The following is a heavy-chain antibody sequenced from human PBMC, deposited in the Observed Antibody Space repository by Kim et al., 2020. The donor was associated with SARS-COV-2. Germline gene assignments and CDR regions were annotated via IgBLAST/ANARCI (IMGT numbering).Heavy chain of an antibody. CDR3: VSAPHFGN. CDR1: GFIVSDKY. J-gene: IGHJ4*02. CDR2: IYKVEET. D-gene: IGHD3-10*01. V-gene: IGHV3-53*01. Sequence: GGSLRLSCAASGFIVSDKYMGWVRQAPEKGLEWVSLIYKVEETYYSDSVKGRFTISTDKSKNTVYLQMNSLRVEDTAVYYCVSAPHFGNRGQGTLVTISS.